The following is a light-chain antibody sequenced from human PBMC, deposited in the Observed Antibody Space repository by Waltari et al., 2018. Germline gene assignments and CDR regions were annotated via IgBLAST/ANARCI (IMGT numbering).Light chain of an antibody. CDR2: DAF. Sequence: DIQMTQSPPSLSASVGDTFTITCQARQDISHYLNWYQHRPGKAPTLVIYDAFTLETGVPSRFSGGVGGGGFGTDFTLTISSLQPEDTATYYCQQFENLPLTFGGGTKVQIK. CDR3: QQFENLPLT. J-gene: IGKJ4*01. CDR1: QDISHY. V-gene: IGKV1-33*01.